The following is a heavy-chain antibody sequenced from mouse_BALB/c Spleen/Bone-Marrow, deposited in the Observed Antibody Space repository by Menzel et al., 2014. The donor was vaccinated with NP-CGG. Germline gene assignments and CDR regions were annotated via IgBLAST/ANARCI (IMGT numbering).Heavy chain of an antibody. Sequence: VQRVESGAELVRPGSSVKISCKASGYAFSSYWMNWVKQRPGQGLEWIGQIYPGDGDTNYNGKFKGKATLTADKSSSTAYMQLSSLTPEDSAVYFCAREGYDYDWFAYWGQGTLVTVSA. CDR1: GYAFSSYW. V-gene: IGHV1-80*01. CDR2: IYPGDGDT. CDR3: AREGYDYDWFAY. D-gene: IGHD2-4*01. J-gene: IGHJ3*01.